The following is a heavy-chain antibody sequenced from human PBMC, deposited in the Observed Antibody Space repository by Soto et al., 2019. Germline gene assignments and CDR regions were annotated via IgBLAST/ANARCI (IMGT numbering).Heavy chain of an antibody. J-gene: IGHJ4*02. D-gene: IGHD3-22*01. CDR1: GGTFSSYA. CDR2: IIPIFGTA. Sequence: ASVKVSCKASGGTFSSYAISWVRQAPGQGLEWMGGIIPIFGTANYAQKFQGRVTITADESTSTAYMELSSLRSEDTAVYYCARRRYYYDSSGYLGPSKYYFDYWGQGTLVTVSS. CDR3: ARRRYYYDSSGYLGPSKYYFDY. V-gene: IGHV1-69*13.